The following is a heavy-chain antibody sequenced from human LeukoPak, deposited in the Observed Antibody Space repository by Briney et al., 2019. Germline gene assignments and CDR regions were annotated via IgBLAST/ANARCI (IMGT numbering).Heavy chain of an antibody. J-gene: IGHJ6*02. CDR3: ARDLGYCSSTSCSNSDRPLYGMDV. Sequence: SVKVSCKASGGTFSSYAISWVRQAPGQGLEWMGRIIPILGIANYAQKFQGRVTITADKSTSTAYMELSSLRSEDTAVYYCARDLGYCSSTSCSNSDRPLYGMDVWGQGTTVTVSS. CDR2: IIPILGIA. V-gene: IGHV1-69*04. D-gene: IGHD2-2*01. CDR1: GGTFSSYA.